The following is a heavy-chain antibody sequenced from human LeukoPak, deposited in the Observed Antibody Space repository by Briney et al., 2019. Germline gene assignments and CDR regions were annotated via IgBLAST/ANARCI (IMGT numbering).Heavy chain of an antibody. V-gene: IGHV3-43*02. D-gene: IGHD2-2*01. CDR1: GFTFDEYA. CDR2: ISGDGGDT. J-gene: IGHJ6*02. Sequence: GGSLRISCAASGFTFDEYAMHWVRQPPGKGLEWVSLISGDGGDTYYADSVKGRFTISRDNSKSSLYLQMNSLRAEDTALYYCAKDRASFGFNGMDVWGQGTTVTVSS. CDR3: AKDRASFGFNGMDV.